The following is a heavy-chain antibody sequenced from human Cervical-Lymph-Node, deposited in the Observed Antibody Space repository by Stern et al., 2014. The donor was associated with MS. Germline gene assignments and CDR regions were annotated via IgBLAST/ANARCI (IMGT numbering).Heavy chain of an antibody. Sequence: VQLVESGPGLVKPSESLTLTCSVSNGTFFNYYWSWLRQPPGERLQWIGDIYYSGIPSYNPSLKSRVTISLDTSQHQFSLRLNSVTAADTAIYYCARGAETSTVAPFDPWGQGTLVTVSS. V-gene: IGHV4-59*01. CDR1: NGTFFNYY. CDR2: IYYSGIP. J-gene: IGHJ5*02. D-gene: IGHD1-14*01. CDR3: ARGAETSTVAPFDP.